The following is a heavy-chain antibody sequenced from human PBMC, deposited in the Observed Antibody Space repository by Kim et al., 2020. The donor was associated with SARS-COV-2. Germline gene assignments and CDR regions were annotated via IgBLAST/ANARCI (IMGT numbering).Heavy chain of an antibody. V-gene: IGHV3-30*01. CDR3: ARSIAGSYYYGMDV. J-gene: IGHJ6*02. Sequence: ADSVKCRLTISRDNSKTTLYLKMKSLRAEDTAVYYCARSIAGSYYYGMDVWGQGTTVTVSS. D-gene: IGHD6-6*01.